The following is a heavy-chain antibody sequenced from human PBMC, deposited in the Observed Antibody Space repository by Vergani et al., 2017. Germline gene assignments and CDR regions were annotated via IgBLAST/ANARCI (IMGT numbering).Heavy chain of an antibody. V-gene: IGHV3-48*02. CDR1: GFTFSNYA. Sequence: EVKLVESGGDLVQPGGSLRLSCAASGFTFSNYAMNWVRRAPGKGLEWVSHISSTSRTIYYAASVKGRFTISRDNAKNSLYLQMHSLRDGDTARYYCARDVGNNVDFWGQGTLVTVSS. CDR3: ARDVGNNVDF. J-gene: IGHJ4*02. D-gene: IGHD1/OR15-1a*01. CDR2: ISSTSRTI.